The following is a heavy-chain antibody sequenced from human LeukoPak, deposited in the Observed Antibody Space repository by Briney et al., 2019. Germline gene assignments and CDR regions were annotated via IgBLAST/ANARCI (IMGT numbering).Heavy chain of an antibody. D-gene: IGHD3-10*01. CDR3: ARDVPLYGSGFNYYYGMDV. Sequence: SETLSLTCTVSGGSISSYYWSWIRQPPGKGLEWIGYIYYSGSTNYNPSLKSRVTISVDTSKNQFSLKLSSVTAADTAVYYCARDVPLYGSGFNYYYGMDVWGQGTTVIVSS. J-gene: IGHJ6*02. V-gene: IGHV4-59*01. CDR2: IYYSGST. CDR1: GGSISSYY.